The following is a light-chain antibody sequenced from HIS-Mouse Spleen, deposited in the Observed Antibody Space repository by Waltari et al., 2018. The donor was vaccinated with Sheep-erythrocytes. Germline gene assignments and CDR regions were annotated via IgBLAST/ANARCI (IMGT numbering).Light chain of an antibody. Sequence: QSALTQPPSASGSPGQSVTISCTGTSSDVGGYNYVSWYQQHPGKAPKPMIYEVSKRPSGVPDRFSGSKSGSTASRTVSGLQAEDEADYYCSSYAGSNNWVFGGGTKLTVL. J-gene: IGLJ3*02. CDR3: SSYAGSNNWV. V-gene: IGLV2-8*01. CDR1: SSDVGGYNY. CDR2: EVS.